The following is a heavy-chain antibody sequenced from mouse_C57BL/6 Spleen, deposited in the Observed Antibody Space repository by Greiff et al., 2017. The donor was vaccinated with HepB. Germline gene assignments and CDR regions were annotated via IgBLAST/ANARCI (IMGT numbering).Heavy chain of an antibody. CDR3: ARRFHYYGSSPLYAMDY. J-gene: IGHJ4*01. CDR1: GFNIKNTY. D-gene: IGHD1-1*01. Sequence: VQLQQSVAELVRPGASVKLSCTASGFNIKNTYMHWVKQRPEQGLEWIGRIDPANGNTKYAPKFQGKATITAEPSSNTAYLQLSSLTSEDTAIYYCARRFHYYGSSPLYAMDYWGQGTSVTVSS. CDR2: IDPANGNT. V-gene: IGHV14-3*01.